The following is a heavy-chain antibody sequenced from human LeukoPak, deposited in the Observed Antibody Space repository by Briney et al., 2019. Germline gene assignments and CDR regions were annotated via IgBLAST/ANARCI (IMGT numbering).Heavy chain of an antibody. J-gene: IGHJ3*02. CDR3: ARGPYSYDSSGAFDI. CDR2: ISSSGRT. D-gene: IGHD3-22*01. V-gene: IGHV4-4*07. CDR1: RGSTSTYY. Sequence: SETLSLTCTVSRGSTSTYYWSWIRQPAGKGLEWIGRISSSGRTNYNPSLKSRVTISVDTSKNQFSPKLSSVTAADTAVYFCARGPYSYDSSGAFDIWGQGTMVTVSS.